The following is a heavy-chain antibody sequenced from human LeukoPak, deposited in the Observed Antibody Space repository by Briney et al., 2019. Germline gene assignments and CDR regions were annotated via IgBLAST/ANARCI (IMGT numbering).Heavy chain of an antibody. CDR3: ARGGYQFEH. CDR2: IRSKDYGETT. CDR1: GFTFSSYW. Sequence: PGGSLRLSCAASGFTFSSYWMSWVRQAPGKGLEWIGVIRSKDYGETTRYAASVKGRFIISRDDSKSIAYLQMDSLETEDTAVYYCARGGYQFEHWGQGTLITVSS. D-gene: IGHD3-16*02. V-gene: IGHV3-49*04. J-gene: IGHJ1*01.